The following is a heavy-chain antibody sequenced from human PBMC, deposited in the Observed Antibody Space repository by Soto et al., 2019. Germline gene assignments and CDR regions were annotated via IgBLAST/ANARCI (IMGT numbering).Heavy chain of an antibody. D-gene: IGHD3-22*01. CDR2: IYPGDSDT. J-gene: IGHJ4*02. Sequence: GESLKISFKGPGYSFGHFWIGWVRQMPGKGLEWMGIIYPGDSDTRYSPSFQGQVTISADKSIRTADLQWSSLNSSDTAMYYSVRQGYDHDSSGYYLLGFDYWGQGTLVTVSS. CDR3: VRQGYDHDSSGYYLLGFDY. V-gene: IGHV5-51*01. CDR1: GYSFGHFW.